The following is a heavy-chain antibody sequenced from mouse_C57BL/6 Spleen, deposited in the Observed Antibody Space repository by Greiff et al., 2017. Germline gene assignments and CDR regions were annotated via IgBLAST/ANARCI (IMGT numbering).Heavy chain of an antibody. CDR1: GYTFTSYW. V-gene: IGHV1-52*01. CDR3: ATIDYVYYWFAY. D-gene: IGHD2-2*01. Sequence: VQLQQPGAELVRPGSSVKLSCKASGYTFTSYWMHWVKQRPIRGLEWIGNIDTNDSGTHYNQKFKDKATLTVDKSSSTAYMQLMSLTSVASAVCYCATIDYVYYWFAYWGQGTLLTVSA. J-gene: IGHJ3*01. CDR2: IDTNDSGT.